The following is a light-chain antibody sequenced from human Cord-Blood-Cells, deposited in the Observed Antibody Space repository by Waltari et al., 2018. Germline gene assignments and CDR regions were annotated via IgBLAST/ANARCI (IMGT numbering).Light chain of an antibody. CDR2: GAS. CDR3: QQYNNWPPST. CDR1: QSVSSN. V-gene: IGKV3-15*01. J-gene: IGKJ5*01. Sequence: EIVMTQSPATMSVSSGERSTISCRASQSVSSNFAWYQQQTGQAPRLLIYGASTRATGIPARFSGSGYGTEFTLTISSLQSEDFAVYYCQQYNNWPPSTFGQGTRLEIK.